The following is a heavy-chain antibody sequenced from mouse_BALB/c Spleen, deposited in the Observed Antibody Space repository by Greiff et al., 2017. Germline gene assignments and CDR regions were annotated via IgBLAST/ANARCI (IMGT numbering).Heavy chain of an antibody. D-gene: IGHD2-3*01. CDR2: ISNGGGST. CDR3: ARGGGWVDY. V-gene: IGHV5-12-2*01. J-gene: IGHJ2*01. CDR1: GFTFSSYT. Sequence: EVKLVESGGGLVQPGGSLKLSCAASGFTFSSYTMSWVRQTPEKRLEWVAYISNGGGSTYYPDTVKGRFTISRDNAKNTLYLQMSSLKSEDTAMYYCARGGGWVDYWGQGTTLTVSS.